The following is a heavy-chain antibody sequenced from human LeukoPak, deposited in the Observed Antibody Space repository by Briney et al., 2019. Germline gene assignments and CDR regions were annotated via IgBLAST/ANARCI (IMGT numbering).Heavy chain of an antibody. V-gene: IGHV1-69*06. CDR1: GGTFSSYA. D-gene: IGHD3-3*01. CDR2: IIPIFGTA. J-gene: IGHJ4*02. Sequence: SVKVSCKASGGTFSSYAISWVRQAPGQGLEWMGRIIPIFGTANYAQKFQGRVTITAVKSTSTAYMELSSLRSEDTAVYYCARDNGGVWYDSWSGYSYYFDYWGQGTLVTVSS. CDR3: ARDNGGVWYDSWSGYSYYFDY.